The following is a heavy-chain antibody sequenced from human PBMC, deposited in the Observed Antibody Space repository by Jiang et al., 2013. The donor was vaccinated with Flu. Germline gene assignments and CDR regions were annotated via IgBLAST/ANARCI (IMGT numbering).Heavy chain of an antibody. CDR1: GGSFSGYY. J-gene: IGHJ4*02. V-gene: IGHV4-34*01. CDR2: INHSGST. D-gene: IGHD2-15*01. CDR3: ARHVIFLSGGSCYSFDY. Sequence: GSGLVKPSETLSLTCAVYGGSFSGYYWSWIRQPPGKGLEWIGEINHSGSTNYNPSLKSRVTISVDTSKNQFSLKLSSVTAADTAVYYCARHVIFLSGGSCYSFDYWGQGTLVTVSS.